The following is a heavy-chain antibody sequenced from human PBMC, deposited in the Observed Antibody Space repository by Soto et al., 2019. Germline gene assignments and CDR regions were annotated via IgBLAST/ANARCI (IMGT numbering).Heavy chain of an antibody. V-gene: IGHV4-4*07. D-gene: IGHD1-1*01. CDR2: IYATGTT. CDR1: GASISGYY. CDR3: VRDGTKTLRDWFDP. Sequence: SETLSFTCTASGASISGYYWSWIRKSAGKGLEWIGRIYATGTTDYNPSLKSRVMMSVDTSKKQFSLKLRSVTAADTAVYYCVRDGTKTLRDWFDPWGQGISVTVSS. J-gene: IGHJ5*02.